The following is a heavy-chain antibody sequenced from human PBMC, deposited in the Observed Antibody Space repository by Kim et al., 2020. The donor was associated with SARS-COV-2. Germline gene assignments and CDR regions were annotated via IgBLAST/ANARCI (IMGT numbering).Heavy chain of an antibody. Sequence: GGSLRLSCAASGFNVSSFFMSWVRQAPGKGPEWVSIIYRSGETHYAASVMGRFTISRDSSENMLSLQMANLRADDTALYYCSKLGSYNWFDSWGQGTLVTVSS. CDR3: SKLGSYNWFDS. D-gene: IGHD7-27*01. CDR1: GFNVSSFF. V-gene: IGHV3-53*01. J-gene: IGHJ5*01. CDR2: IYRSGET.